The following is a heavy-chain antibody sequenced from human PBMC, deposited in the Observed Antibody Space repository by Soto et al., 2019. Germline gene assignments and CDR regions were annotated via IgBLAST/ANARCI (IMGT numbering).Heavy chain of an antibody. CDR2: ISAYNGNT. V-gene: IGHV1-18*01. CDR3: ARDKDYDFWSGYSEGNWFDP. Sequence: QVQLVQSGAEVKKPGASVKVSCKASGYTFTSYGISWVRQAPGQGLEWMGWISAYNGNTNYAQKLQGRVTMTTDTSXXTXYXXLRSLRSDDTAVYYCARDKDYDFWSGYSEGNWFDPWGQGTLVTVSS. CDR1: GYTFTSYG. J-gene: IGHJ5*02. D-gene: IGHD3-3*01.